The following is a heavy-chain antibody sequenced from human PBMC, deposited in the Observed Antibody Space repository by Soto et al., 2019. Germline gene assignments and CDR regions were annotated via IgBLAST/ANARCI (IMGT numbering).Heavy chain of an antibody. J-gene: IGHJ4*02. V-gene: IGHV3-33*06. D-gene: IGHD1-1*01. CDR3: GKDIRSGSIDY. CDR1: GYSITNHG. Sequence: QVRLAQSGGGVVQPGRSLTLSCAASGYSITNHGMHWVRQAPGKGLEWVALIWAHGTEQYCADSVKGRFTVSRDTSTNTVYLQMNSLRAEDTARYYCGKDIRSGSIDYWGQGTLVTVSS. CDR2: IWAHGTEQ.